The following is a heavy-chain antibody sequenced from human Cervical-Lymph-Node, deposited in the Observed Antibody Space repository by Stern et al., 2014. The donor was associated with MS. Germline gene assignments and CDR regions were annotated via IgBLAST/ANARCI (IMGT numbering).Heavy chain of an antibody. D-gene: IGHD5-12*01. V-gene: IGHV3-9*01. CDR1: GFPFDDYA. J-gene: IGHJ4*02. Sequence: VQLVESGGGLGQSGGTLRLSCAASGFPFDDYAMHWIRPVPGKGLECVSGISWNSDNIYYADFVKGRFTISRDNAKNSMYLQIKSLRTEDTALYFCAKGASGYDQPALYFDSWGQGTLVAVSS. CDR3: AKGASGYDQPALYFDS. CDR2: ISWNSDNI.